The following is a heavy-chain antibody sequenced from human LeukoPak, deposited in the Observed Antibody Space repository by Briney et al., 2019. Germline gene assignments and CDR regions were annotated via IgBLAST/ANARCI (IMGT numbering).Heavy chain of an antibody. CDR3: ARTGRSSGWYGDY. CDR2: INWNGGST. D-gene: IGHD6-19*01. V-gene: IGHV3-20*04. Sequence: GGSLRLSCAASGFTFDEYGMSWVRQAPGKGLEWVSGINWNGGSTDYVDSVKGRFTISRDNAKNSLYLQMNSLRAEDTALYYCARTGRSSGWYGDYWGQGTLVSVFS. CDR1: GFTFDEYG. J-gene: IGHJ4*02.